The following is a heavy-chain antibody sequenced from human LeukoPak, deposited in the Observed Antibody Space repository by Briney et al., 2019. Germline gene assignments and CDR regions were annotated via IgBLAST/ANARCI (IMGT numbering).Heavy chain of an antibody. CDR3: ARGAARMVEMGTMISFEY. D-gene: IGHD5-24*01. CDR2: ISYDGSNK. Sequence: GGSLRLSCAASGFTFSSYAMHWVRQAPGKGLEWEAVISYDGSNKKYADSVKGRFTISRVNSQKTLYLQMNSLRAEDAAVYYCARGAARMVEMGTMISFEYWGQGTLVTVSS. V-gene: IGHV3-30*04. CDR1: GFTFSSYA. J-gene: IGHJ4*02.